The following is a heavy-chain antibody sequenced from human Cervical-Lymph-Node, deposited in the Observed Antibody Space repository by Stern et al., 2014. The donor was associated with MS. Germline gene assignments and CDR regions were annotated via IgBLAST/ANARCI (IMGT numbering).Heavy chain of an antibody. V-gene: IGHV2-5*02. CDR2: IYWDDDQ. CDR1: GFSLSSDGEA. J-gene: IGHJ6*02. CDR3: VHLSLYYALDV. Sequence: QVTLKESGPALVTPTQTLTLTCTFSGFSLSSDGEAVGWIRQPPGKALEWLGLIYWDDDQRYSPSLQSRLTITKDTSKNQVVLRLTNMDPVDTATYYCVHLSLYYALDVWGQGTTVSVSS.